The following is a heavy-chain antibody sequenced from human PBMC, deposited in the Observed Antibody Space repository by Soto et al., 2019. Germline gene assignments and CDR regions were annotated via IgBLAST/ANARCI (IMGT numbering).Heavy chain of an antibody. Sequence: EVQVVESGGGLVQPGGSLRLSCVASGFSFSTYAMSWVRQAPGKRLEWVSGIYGKGGGISYADSVRGRFTISRDNSKNTLYLQMNSLRSDDTAIYYCAKDRHPDALWPFDHWGRGTLIIVSS. CDR1: GFSFSTYA. J-gene: IGHJ4*02. D-gene: IGHD2-8*01. CDR2: IYGKGGGI. CDR3: AKDRHPDALWPFDH. V-gene: IGHV3-23*04.